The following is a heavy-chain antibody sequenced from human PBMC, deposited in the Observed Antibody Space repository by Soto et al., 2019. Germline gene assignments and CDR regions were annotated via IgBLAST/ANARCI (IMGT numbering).Heavy chain of an antibody. J-gene: IGHJ4*02. V-gene: IGHV3-74*01. CDR3: ALSYTVPTDY. CDR2: INSDGSST. D-gene: IGHD4-17*01. Sequence: EVQLVESGGGLVQPGGSLRLSCAASGLTFSSYWMHWVRQAPGKGLVWVSRINSDGSSTNYADSVKGRSTISRDNAKNSLYLQMTSMRAEDTAVYSCALSYTVPTDYWGQGTLVTVSP. CDR1: GLTFSSYW.